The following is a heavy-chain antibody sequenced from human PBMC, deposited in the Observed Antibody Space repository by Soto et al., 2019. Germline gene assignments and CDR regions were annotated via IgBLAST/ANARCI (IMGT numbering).Heavy chain of an antibody. Sequence: SGGSLRLSCAASGFTFSSYAMHWVRQAPGKGLEWVAVISYDGSNKYYADSVKGRFTISRDNSKNTLYLQMNSLRAEDTAVYYCASGPVGVVVTAIGWFDPWGQGTLVTVSS. CDR1: GFTFSSYA. D-gene: IGHD2-21*02. CDR2: ISYDGSNK. CDR3: ASGPVGVVVTAIGWFDP. J-gene: IGHJ5*02. V-gene: IGHV3-30-3*01.